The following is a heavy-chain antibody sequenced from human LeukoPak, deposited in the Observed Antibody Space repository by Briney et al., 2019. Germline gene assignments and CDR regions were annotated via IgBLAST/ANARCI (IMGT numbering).Heavy chain of an antibody. J-gene: IGHJ4*02. V-gene: IGHV4-59*01. CDR2: IYYSGST. CDR1: GGSISSYY. Sequence: SETLSLTCTVSGGSISSYYWSWIRQPPGKGLEWIGYIYYSGSTNYNPSLKSRVTISVDTSKNQFSLKLSSVTAADTAVYYCARVGYYYDSSGYKRVAYFDYWGQGTLVTVFS. D-gene: IGHD3-22*01. CDR3: ARVGYYYDSSGYKRVAYFDY.